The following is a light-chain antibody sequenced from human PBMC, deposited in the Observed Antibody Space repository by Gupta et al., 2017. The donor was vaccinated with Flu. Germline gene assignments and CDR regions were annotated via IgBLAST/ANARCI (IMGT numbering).Light chain of an antibody. CDR1: SSDIGHYNY. Sequence: QSALTQPASVSASPGPSITISCTRTSSDIGHYNYVSWPQQHPGKAPKLLIYEVSNRPSGVSSRFSGSKSGNSAALTISGLQPEDEADYYCSSYTSTNSWVFGGGTKVTVL. J-gene: IGLJ2*01. CDR3: SSYTSTNSWV. CDR2: EVS. V-gene: IGLV2-14*01.